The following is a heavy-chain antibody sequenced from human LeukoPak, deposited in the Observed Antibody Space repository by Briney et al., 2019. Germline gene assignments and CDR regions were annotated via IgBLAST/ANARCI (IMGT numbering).Heavy chain of an antibody. CDR2: IYFSGST. J-gene: IGHJ4*02. D-gene: IGHD2-15*01. CDR1: GVSITSFY. Sequence: SETLSLTCTVSGVSITSFYWSWIRQPPGKGLEWIGYIYFSGSTNYNPSLKRRVTVSLDTTKNQVSLKLSSVSAADTAVYYCASTGYCIGGSCYSNYFDHWGQGTLVTVSS. V-gene: IGHV4-59*08. CDR3: ASTGYCIGGSCYSNYFDH.